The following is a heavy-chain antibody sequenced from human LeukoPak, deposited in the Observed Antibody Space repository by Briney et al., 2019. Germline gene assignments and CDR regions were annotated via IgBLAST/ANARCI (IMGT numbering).Heavy chain of an antibody. CDR3: TTEYYDSGSDIDG. CDR2: IKRQSDGATT. Sequence: GGSLRLSCADSGVSFSNAWLSWVRQVPGTGLEWGGRIKRQSDGATTQYAAPVKDRFTISRDNSKKTLYLQMNNLKAEDTAVYYCTTEYYDSGSDIDGWGKGTTVAVSS. J-gene: IGHJ6*03. D-gene: IGHD3-22*01. V-gene: IGHV3-15*01. CDR1: GVSFSNAW.